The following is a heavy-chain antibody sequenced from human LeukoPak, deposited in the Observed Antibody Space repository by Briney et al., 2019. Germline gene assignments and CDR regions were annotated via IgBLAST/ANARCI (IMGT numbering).Heavy chain of an antibody. J-gene: IGHJ4*02. CDR2: IIPILGIA. D-gene: IGHD4-17*01. V-gene: IGHV1-69*04. Sequence: SVKVSCKASGYTFTSYGISWVRQAPGQGLEWMGRIIPILGIANYAQKFQGRVTITADKSTSTAYMELSSLRSEDTAVYYCARGGPTTSGPDFDYWGQGTLVTVSS. CDR3: ARGGPTTSGPDFDY. CDR1: GYTFTSYG.